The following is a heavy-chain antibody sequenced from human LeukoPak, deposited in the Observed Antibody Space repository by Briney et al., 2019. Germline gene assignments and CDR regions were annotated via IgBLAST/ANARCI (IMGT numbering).Heavy chain of an antibody. Sequence: AASVKVSCTASGFTLTQYYLHWVRQAPGQGLEFVGMISPSGDSPPYAQTFQDRVTMTRDMSTSTVYMELSNLRSDDTAVYFCWRLVTGSNPADFWGQGTLVTVSS. CDR1: GFTLTQYY. V-gene: IGHV1-46*01. CDR3: WRLVTGSNPADF. CDR2: ISPSGDSP. D-gene: IGHD1-26*01. J-gene: IGHJ4*02.